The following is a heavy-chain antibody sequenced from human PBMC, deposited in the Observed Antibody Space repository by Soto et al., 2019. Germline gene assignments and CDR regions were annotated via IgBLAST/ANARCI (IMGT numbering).Heavy chain of an antibody. D-gene: IGHD6-19*01. CDR2: ISPQSQYT. V-gene: IGHV1-18*04. J-gene: IGHJ5*02. CDR3: ARDQVAVAGTDNWFDP. CDR1: GYTFTSYG. Sequence: AASVKVSCKTSGYTFTSYGISWVRQAPGQGLEWLGWISPQSQYTKYSEKFQGRLTLTTETSTSTAYMELRSLESDDTAVYYCARDQVAVAGTDNWFDPWGQGTPVTVSS.